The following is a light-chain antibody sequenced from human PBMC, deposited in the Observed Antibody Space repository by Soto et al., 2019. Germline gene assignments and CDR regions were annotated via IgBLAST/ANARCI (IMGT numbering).Light chain of an antibody. CDR3: ISYTDRQSYL. Sequence: QSALTQPASVSGSPGQSITISCSGTSSDIGSYDHVAWYQQFPGKSPKLIIYAVSDRPSVVSDRFSGSKSGISASLTISGLQTEDEADYYCISYTDRQSYLFGTGTKVTVL. V-gene: IGLV2-14*03. J-gene: IGLJ1*01. CDR1: SSDIGSYDH. CDR2: AVS.